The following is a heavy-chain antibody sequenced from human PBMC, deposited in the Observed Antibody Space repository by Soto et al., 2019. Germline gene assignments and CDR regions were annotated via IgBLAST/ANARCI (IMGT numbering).Heavy chain of an antibody. V-gene: IGHV3-7*03. CDR2: IKVDGSEK. CDR3: ARDEIRDGVKCTLGYFQE. J-gene: IGHJ1*01. D-gene: IGHD2-8*01. CDR1: GFTFKDYW. Sequence: DVQLVDSGGGLVRSGGSLRLSCAASGFTFKDYWMNWVRQAPGKGLEWVANIKVDGSEKNYVDSVKGRFTISRDNAKNSLYLQMNNLRAEDTAVYYCARDEIRDGVKCTLGYFQEWGQGTLVTVSS.